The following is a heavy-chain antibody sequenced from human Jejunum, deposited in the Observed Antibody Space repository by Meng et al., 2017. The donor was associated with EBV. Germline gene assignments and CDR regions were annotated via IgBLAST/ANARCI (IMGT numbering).Heavy chain of an antibody. Sequence: QFQLVQSGAEVKQPXXSVKFXCKASGYTFINYAIHWVRQAPGQRLEWMGWINAGTGEIRYSQKFQGRVTITSEASASTAYMELSSLRSEDTALYYCTRGTVTTGAYFDLWGRGTLVTVSS. CDR2: INAGTGEI. CDR3: TRGTVTTGAYFDL. V-gene: IGHV1-3*01. D-gene: IGHD4-17*01. CDR1: GYTFINYA. J-gene: IGHJ2*01.